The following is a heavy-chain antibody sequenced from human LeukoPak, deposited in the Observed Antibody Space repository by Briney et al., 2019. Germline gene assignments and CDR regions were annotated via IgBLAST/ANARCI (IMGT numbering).Heavy chain of an antibody. Sequence: GGSLRLSCAASGFTFSIYAMSWVRQAPGKGPEGVSSISGSGDLTYYAGSVKGRFTISRDNSKNTLYLQMNSLRAEDTAIYYCAKDRPNYYGNNGHYYRRDGDSWGQGTLVTVSS. CDR2: ISGSGDLT. CDR1: GFTFSIYA. CDR3: AKDRPNYYGNNGHYYRRDGDS. D-gene: IGHD3-22*01. V-gene: IGHV3-23*01. J-gene: IGHJ5*01.